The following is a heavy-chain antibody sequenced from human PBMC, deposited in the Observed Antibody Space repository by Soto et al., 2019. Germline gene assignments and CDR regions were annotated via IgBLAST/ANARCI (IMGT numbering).Heavy chain of an antibody. J-gene: IGHJ6*01. CDR1: GYGFTNYW. CDR3: ARRLSSSPYYSYAMDA. D-gene: IGHD6-6*01. Sequence: PGESLKISCKGSGYGFTNYWIGWVRQMPWKGLEWMGIIYPGDSDTRYSPSFQGQVTISADKSITTAYLQWSSLKASDTAVYYCARRLSSSPYYSYAMDAWGQGTTLTVSS. V-gene: IGHV5-51*01. CDR2: IYPGDSDT.